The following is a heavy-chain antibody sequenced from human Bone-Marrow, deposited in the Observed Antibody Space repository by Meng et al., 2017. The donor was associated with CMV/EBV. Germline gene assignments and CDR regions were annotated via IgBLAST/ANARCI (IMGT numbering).Heavy chain of an antibody. V-gene: IGHV4-34*01. CDR3: ARVPGSSYYYYGMDV. CDR1: GGSFSGYY. Sequence: SETLSLTCAVYGGSFSGYYWSWIRQPPGKGLEWIGEINHSGSTNYNPSLKSRVTISVDTSKDQFSLKLSSVTAADTAVYYCARVPGSSYYYYGMDVWGQGTMVTVSS. J-gene: IGHJ6*02. CDR2: INHSGST. D-gene: IGHD2-2*01.